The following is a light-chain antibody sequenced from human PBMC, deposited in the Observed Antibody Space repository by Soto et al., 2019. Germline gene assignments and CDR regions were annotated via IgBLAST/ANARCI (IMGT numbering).Light chain of an antibody. CDR2: ATS. V-gene: IGKV1-39*01. CDR1: QIISSS. J-gene: IGKJ2*01. Sequence: DIPMTQSPSSLSASVGDRVTITCRASQIISSSLNWYQQKPGKAPKLLIYATSNLQSGVPSRFSGSGSGTDFTLTISSLQPDDFATYYFQQSYGSPRTVGQGTKLQIK. CDR3: QQSYGSPRT.